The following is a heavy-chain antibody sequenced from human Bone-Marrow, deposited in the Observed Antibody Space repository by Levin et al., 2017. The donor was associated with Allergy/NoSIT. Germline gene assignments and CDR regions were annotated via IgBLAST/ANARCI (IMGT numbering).Heavy chain of an antibody. J-gene: IGHJ3*01. V-gene: IGHV4-59*01. CDR3: ARYIYSGSVFTAFDS. Sequence: PSETLSLTCTVSGASISSDFWSWIRQPPGKGLEWIGYVYNSGRTKYNPSLNSRVTISEDTSNNQFFLKLTSVTAADTGIYYCARYIYSGSVFTAFDSWGQGTLVTVSS. CDR2: VYNSGRT. D-gene: IGHD5-12*01. CDR1: GASISSDF.